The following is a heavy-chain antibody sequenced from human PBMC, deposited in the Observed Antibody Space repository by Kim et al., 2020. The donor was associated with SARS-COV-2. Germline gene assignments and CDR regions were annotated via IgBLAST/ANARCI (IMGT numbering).Heavy chain of an antibody. CDR2: ITYDGTNK. D-gene: IGHD6-19*01. Sequence: GGSLRPSCAASGFTFRTSGMHWVRQAPGKGLEWVAVITYDGTNKYYADSVKGRFTVSRDNSKNTLYLQVNSLKPEDTAVYYCARGSSGWLRDYFDFWGQGTLVTVSS. CDR1: GFTFRTSG. J-gene: IGHJ4*02. V-gene: IGHV3-30*03. CDR3: ARGSSGWLRDYFDF.